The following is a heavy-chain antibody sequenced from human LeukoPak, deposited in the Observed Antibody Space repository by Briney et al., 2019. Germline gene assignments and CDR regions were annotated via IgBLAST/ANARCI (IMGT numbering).Heavy chain of an antibody. CDR1: GFTFSSYS. V-gene: IGHV3-21*01. CDR2: ISSSSSYI. Sequence: GGSLRLSCAASGFTFSSYSMNWVRQAPGKGLEWVSSISSSSSYIYYADSVKGRFTISRDNAKNSLYLQMNSLRAEDTAVYYCARLRRLLRFGEAPHAFDIWGQGTMVTVSS. D-gene: IGHD3-10*01. CDR3: ARLRRLLRFGEAPHAFDI. J-gene: IGHJ3*02.